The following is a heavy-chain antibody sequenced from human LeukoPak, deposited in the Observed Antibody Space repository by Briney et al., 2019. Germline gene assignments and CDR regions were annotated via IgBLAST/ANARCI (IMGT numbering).Heavy chain of an antibody. D-gene: IGHD3-9*01. J-gene: IGHJ4*02. V-gene: IGHV1-8*01. CDR2: MNPNSGNT. Sequence: ASVKVSCKASGYTFTNDDISWVRQAPGQGLEWIGKMNPNSGNTGYAQKFQGRVTMTRSTSVSTVHMELSSLTSEDTAVYFCARSASGTGYTAWGQGTLVTV. CDR3: ARSASGTGYTA. CDR1: GYTFTNDD.